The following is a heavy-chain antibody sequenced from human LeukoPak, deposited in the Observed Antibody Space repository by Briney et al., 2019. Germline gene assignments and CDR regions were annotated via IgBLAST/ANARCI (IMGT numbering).Heavy chain of an antibody. CDR1: GGSFGRYA. Sequence: SVKVSCKAPGGSFGRYAISWVRQAPGQGLEWMGGIVPILGTANYAQKFQGRVTITADDSTGTAYMELTSLRSADTAAYYCARSQGYSYGSSYWGQGTLVTVSS. V-gene: IGHV1-69*13. J-gene: IGHJ4*02. CDR3: ARSQGYSYGSSY. D-gene: IGHD5-18*01. CDR2: IVPILGTA.